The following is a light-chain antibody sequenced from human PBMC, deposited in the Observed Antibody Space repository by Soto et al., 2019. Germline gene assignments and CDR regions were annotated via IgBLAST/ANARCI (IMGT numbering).Light chain of an antibody. Sequence: QSALTQPRSVSGSPGQSVTISCPGTSSDVGDYNYVSWYQQHPGKAPKLMIYDVSKWPSGVPDRFSGSKSGNTASLTISGLQAEDEADYYCCSYAGSYTYVFGTGTKVTVL. CDR2: DVS. CDR1: SSDVGDYNY. J-gene: IGLJ1*01. CDR3: CSYAGSYTYV. V-gene: IGLV2-11*01.